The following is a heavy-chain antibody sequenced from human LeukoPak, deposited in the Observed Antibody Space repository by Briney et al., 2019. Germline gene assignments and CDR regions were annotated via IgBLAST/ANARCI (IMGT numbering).Heavy chain of an antibody. D-gene: IGHD3-22*01. CDR1: RGSIGTKTYY. Sequence: TSSETLSLTCTVSRGSIGTKTYYWGWIRQPPGKGLEWIGSIFHSGSTNYNPSLKSRVTISVDTSKNQFSLKLSSVTAADTAVYNWGKHPAPMDDFDRGPYHFDYWGQGTLVTVSS. CDR3: GKHPAPMDDFDRGPYHFDY. V-gene: IGHV4-39*01. CDR2: IFHSGST. J-gene: IGHJ4*02.